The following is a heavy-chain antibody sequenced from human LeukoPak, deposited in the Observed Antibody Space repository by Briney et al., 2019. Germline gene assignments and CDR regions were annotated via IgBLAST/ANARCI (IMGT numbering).Heavy chain of an antibody. V-gene: IGHV3-23*01. CDR3: AKDRAHYYDSSVPPDAFDI. Sequence: HSGGSLRLSCAASGFTFSSYAMSWVRQAPGKGLEWVSAISGSGGSTYYADSVKGRFTISRDNSKNTLYLQMNSLRAEDTAVYYCAKDRAHYYDSSVPPDAFDIWGQGTMVTVSS. CDR1: GFTFSSYA. J-gene: IGHJ3*02. D-gene: IGHD3-22*01. CDR2: ISGSGGST.